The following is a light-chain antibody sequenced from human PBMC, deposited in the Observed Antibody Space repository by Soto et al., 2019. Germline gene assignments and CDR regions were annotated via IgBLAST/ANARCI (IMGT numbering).Light chain of an antibody. V-gene: IGKV1-6*01. J-gene: IGKJ4*01. CDR1: QGVGRD. Sequence: AIQMTQSPASLSASVGDTVIITCRASQGVGRDLGWNQQKPRKAPRLLIYHASTLLSGVPSRFSGSGSGTDFTLTIASLQPEDFATYFCLQDYSNPLTFGGGTKVENK. CDR2: HAS. CDR3: LQDYSNPLT.